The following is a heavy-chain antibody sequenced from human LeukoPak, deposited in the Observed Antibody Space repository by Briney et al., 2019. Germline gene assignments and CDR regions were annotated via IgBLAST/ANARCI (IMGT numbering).Heavy chain of an antibody. J-gene: IGHJ3*02. D-gene: IGHD3-10*01. V-gene: IGHV4-34*01. Sequence: SETLSLTCAVYGGSFSGYYWSCIRQPPGKGLEWIGEINHSGRTNYNPSLKSRVTISVDTSKNQFSLKLSSVTAADTAVYYCARHMVRGVMFRIGAFDIWGQGTMVTVSS. CDR1: GGSFSGYY. CDR2: INHSGRT. CDR3: ARHMVRGVMFRIGAFDI.